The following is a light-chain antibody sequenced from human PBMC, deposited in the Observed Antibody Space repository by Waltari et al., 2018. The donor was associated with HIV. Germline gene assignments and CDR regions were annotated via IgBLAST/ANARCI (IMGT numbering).Light chain of an antibody. Sequence: NFILTQPHSVSESPGKTVTISCPRSSGNIAGSHVQWYQQRPGSSPPPVIYANNQRPSGFPDRFSGSIDSSSNSASLTISGLRTEYEADYYCQSHDNKIFYVFGGGTYVTVL. CDR3: QSHDNKIFYV. J-gene: IGLJ1*01. CDR2: ANN. CDR1: SGNIAGSH. V-gene: IGLV6-57*01.